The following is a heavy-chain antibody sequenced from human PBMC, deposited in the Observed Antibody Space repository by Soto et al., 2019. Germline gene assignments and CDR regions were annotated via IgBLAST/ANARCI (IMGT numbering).Heavy chain of an antibody. CDR3: ARVRTVTTLYDAFDI. D-gene: IGHD4-17*01. CDR2: INPNSGGT. CDR1: GYTFTGYY. J-gene: IGHJ3*02. V-gene: IGHV1-2*02. Sequence: GASVKVSCKASGYTFTGYYMHWVRQAPGQGLEWMGWINPNSGGTNYAQKFQGRVTMTRDTSISTAYMELSRLRSDDTAVYYCARVRTVTTLYDAFDIWGQGTMVTVSS.